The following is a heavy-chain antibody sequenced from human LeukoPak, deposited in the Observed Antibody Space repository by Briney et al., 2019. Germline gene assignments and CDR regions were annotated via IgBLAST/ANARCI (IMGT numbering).Heavy chain of an antibody. CDR3: ASDRAYSQFDY. V-gene: IGHV3-7*01. Sequence: PGGSLRLSCGASGFSFSTYWMDWVRQAPGKGLEWVASIKEDGSHADYADSVRGRFTVSRDNTKNSLYLQMNSLRVDDTAVYYCASDRAYSQFDYWAREPLSPSPQ. CDR1: GFSFSTYW. D-gene: IGHD2-15*01. J-gene: IGHJ4*02. CDR2: IKEDGSHA.